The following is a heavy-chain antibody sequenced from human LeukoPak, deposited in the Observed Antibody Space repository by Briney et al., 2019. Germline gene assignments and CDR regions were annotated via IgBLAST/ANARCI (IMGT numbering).Heavy chain of an antibody. CDR2: IYPRDSDT. CDR1: GYSFTSYW. V-gene: IGHV5-51*01. D-gene: IGHD3-10*01. CDR3: ARQTRDGSGSRGYSFDF. Sequence: PGESLKISCKGSGYSFTSYWVAWVRQMPGKGLEWMGIIYPRDSDTRYSPSFQGQVTISADKSINTAYLQWSSLKASDTAMYYCARQTRDGSGSRGYSFDFWGQGTLVTVSS. J-gene: IGHJ4*02.